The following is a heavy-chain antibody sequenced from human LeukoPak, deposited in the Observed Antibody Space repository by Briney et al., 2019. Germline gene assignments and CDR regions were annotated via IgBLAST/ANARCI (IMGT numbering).Heavy chain of an antibody. D-gene: IGHD3-22*01. V-gene: IGHV1-2*02. CDR3: AREISGYSDY. CDR2: INANSGDT. Sequence: ASVKVSCKAFGYTFTGYYMHWVRQGPGQGLEWMGWINANSGDTKYAQKFQGRVTMTRDTSISTAYMELSRLRSDDTAMYYCAREISGYSDYWGQGTLVTVSS. CDR1: GYTFTGYY. J-gene: IGHJ4*02.